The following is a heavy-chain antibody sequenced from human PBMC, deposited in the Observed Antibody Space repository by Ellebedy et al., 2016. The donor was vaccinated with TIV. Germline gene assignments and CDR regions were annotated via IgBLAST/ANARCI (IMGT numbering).Heavy chain of an antibody. Sequence: SQTLSLTCAVYGGSFNDYYWSWIRQPPGKGLEWIGEINYSGSANYNPSLKSRVTLSVDPSKNQFSLKLNSVTAADTAVYYCATIVTVTTSPFDWGQGALVTVSS. V-gene: IGHV4-34*01. CDR2: INYSGSA. CDR3: ATIVTVTTSPFD. J-gene: IGHJ4*02. D-gene: IGHD4-17*01. CDR1: GGSFNDYY.